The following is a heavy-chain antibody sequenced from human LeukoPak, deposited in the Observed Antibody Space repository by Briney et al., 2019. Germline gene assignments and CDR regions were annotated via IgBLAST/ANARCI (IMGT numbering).Heavy chain of an antibody. CDR3: AKAKEQIEMATTPGAFDT. CDR1: WFTFDDSA. D-gene: IGHD5-24*01. CDR2: ISWNRGSI. J-gene: IGHJ3*02. V-gene: IGHV3-9*01. Sequence: YLRLSCAAAWFTFDDSAIDWVWQLPLSRQKWVSGISWNRGSIGYAGSVSGRFTISRDNAMNSLYLQMNSLRVEDTALYYCAKAKEQIEMATTPGAFDTWGQGTMVTVSS.